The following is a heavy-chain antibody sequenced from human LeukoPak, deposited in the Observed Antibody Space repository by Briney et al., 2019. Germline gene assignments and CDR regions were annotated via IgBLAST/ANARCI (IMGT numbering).Heavy chain of an antibody. J-gene: IGHJ4*02. CDR2: ISSSSSYI. CDR3: ASDYPIDY. V-gene: IGHV3-21*01. Sequence: GGSLRLSCAASGFTFSNYNFYWVRQAPGKGLEWVSPISSSSSYIYYADSVKGRFTISRDNATNSLYLQINRLSAEDPAVYYCASDYPIDYWRQGTLVTVPS. CDR1: GFTFSNYN.